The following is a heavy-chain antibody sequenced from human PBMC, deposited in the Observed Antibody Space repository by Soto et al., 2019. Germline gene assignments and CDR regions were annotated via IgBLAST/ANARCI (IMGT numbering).Heavy chain of an antibody. CDR1: GYIFTNYG. D-gene: IGHD3-10*01. Sequence: QVQLVQSGAEVKKPGASVKVSCKASGYIFTNYGFNWVRQAPGQGLEWMGWINTYNGNTNYAQKLHGRVTMTTDTSTTTAYMELRSLRSDDTAVYYCARDSYGHFDYWGQGPLVTVSS. CDR2: INTYNGNT. J-gene: IGHJ4*02. CDR3: ARDSYGHFDY. V-gene: IGHV1-18*01.